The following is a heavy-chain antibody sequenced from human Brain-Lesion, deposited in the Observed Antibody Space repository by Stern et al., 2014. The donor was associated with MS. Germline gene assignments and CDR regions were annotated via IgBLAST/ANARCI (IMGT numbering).Heavy chain of an antibody. CDR3: ARGRVVPGFQYYTTDV. CDR2: IFTMGST. V-gene: IGHV4-61*02. CDR1: GGSISSGGYY. J-gene: IGHJ6*02. D-gene: IGHD2-2*01. Sequence: VQLVESGPGLVKPSQTLSLSCTVSGGSISSGGYYWSWIRQPAGKGLGWNGGIFTMGSTSSTPSLKGRVTISIATSKNHFSLRLTSMTAADTAVYYCARGRVVPGFQYYTTDVWGQGTTVIVSS.